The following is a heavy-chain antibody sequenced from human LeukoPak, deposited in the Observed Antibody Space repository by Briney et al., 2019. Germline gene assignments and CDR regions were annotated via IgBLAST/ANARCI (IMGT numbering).Heavy chain of an antibody. V-gene: IGHV3-21*01. J-gene: IGHJ4*02. CDR3: ARGVDYGDYDDYFDY. Sequence: GGSLRLSCAASGFTFSSYSMNWVRQAPGKGLEWVSSISSSSSYIYYADSVKGRFTISRDNAKNSLYLQMNSLRAEDTAVYYCARGVDYGDYDDYFDYWGQGTLVTVSS. CDR2: ISSSSSYI. D-gene: IGHD4-17*01. CDR1: GFTFSSYS.